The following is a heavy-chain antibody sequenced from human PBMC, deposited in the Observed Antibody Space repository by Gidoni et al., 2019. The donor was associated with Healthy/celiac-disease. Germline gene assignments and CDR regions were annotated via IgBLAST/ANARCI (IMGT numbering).Heavy chain of an antibody. Sequence: EVQLVESGGGLVQPGRSLRLSCAASGFTFDDYAMHWVRHAPGKGLEWVSGISWNSGSIGYADSVKGRFTISRDNAKNSLYLQMNSLRAEDTALYYCANIPRNRRNGMDVWGQGTTVTVSS. CDR2: ISWNSGSI. J-gene: IGHJ6*02. V-gene: IGHV3-9*01. CDR1: GFTFDDYA. D-gene: IGHD2-21*01. CDR3: ANIPRNRRNGMDV.